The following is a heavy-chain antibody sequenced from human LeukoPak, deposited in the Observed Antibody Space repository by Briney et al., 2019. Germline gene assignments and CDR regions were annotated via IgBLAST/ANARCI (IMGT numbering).Heavy chain of an antibody. Sequence: PSETLSLTCAVYGGSFSGYYWSWIRQPPGKGLEWIGEINHSGSTNYNPSLKSRVTISVGTSKNQFSLKLSSVTAADTAVYYCARGRYCTSTSCYTVWSVNYYYYMDVWGKGTTVTVSS. CDR1: GGSFSGYY. CDR3: ARGRYCTSTSCYTVWSVNYYYYMDV. D-gene: IGHD2-2*02. J-gene: IGHJ6*03. CDR2: INHSGST. V-gene: IGHV4-34*01.